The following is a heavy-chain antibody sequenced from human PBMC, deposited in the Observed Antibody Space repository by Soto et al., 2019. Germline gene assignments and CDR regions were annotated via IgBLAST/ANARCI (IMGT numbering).Heavy chain of an antibody. V-gene: IGHV1-18*01. D-gene: IGHD2-15*01. CDR3: ARLAPCSGGACYSRALDN. CDR1: GYTFATYG. CDR2: ITPHNGNT. Sequence: QVQLLQSGAEVKKPGASVKVSCKASGYTFATYGVGWVRQAPGQGPEWMGWITPHNGNTNYAQHLQGRVSMTTDTSTSTAYMEVRGLRSDDTAVYYCARLAPCSGGACYSRALDNWGQGTLVTVSS. J-gene: IGHJ4*02.